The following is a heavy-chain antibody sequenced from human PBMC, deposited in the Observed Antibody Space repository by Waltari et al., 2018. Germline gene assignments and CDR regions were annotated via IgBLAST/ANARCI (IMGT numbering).Heavy chain of an antibody. CDR1: GFTFSSYW. V-gene: IGHV3-7*01. J-gene: IGHJ4*02. CDR3: ARAYEAVAGYYFDY. D-gene: IGHD6-19*01. Sequence: EVQLVESGGGLVQPGGSLRLSCAASGFTFSSYWMRWVRQAPGKGLEWVANIKQDGSEKYYVDSVKGRFTISRDNAKNSLYLQMNSLRAEDTAVYYCARAYEAVAGYYFDYWGQGTLVTVSS. CDR2: IKQDGSEK.